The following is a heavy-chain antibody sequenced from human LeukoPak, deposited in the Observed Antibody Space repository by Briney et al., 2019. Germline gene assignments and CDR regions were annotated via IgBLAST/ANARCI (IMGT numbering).Heavy chain of an antibody. V-gene: IGHV3-7*01. D-gene: IGHD3-3*01. CDR2: IKQDGSEK. J-gene: IGHJ6*03. CDR1: GFTFSSYW. CDR3: ARLTEWLPPPVYYYYMDV. Sequence: PGGSLRLSCAASGFTFSSYWMSWVRQAPGKGLEWVANIKQDGSEKYYVDSVKGRFTISRDNAKNSLYLQMNSLRAEDTAVYYCARLTEWLPPPVYYYYMDVWGKGTTVTVSS.